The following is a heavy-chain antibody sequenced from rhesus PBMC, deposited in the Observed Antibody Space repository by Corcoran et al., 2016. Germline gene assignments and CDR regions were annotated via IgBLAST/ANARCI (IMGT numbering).Heavy chain of an antibody. D-gene: IGHD6-25*01. V-gene: IGHV4-76*01. Sequence: QVQLQESGPGVVKPSETLSLTCAVSGYSISSGYDWSWIRQPPGKGLEWIGYIYGSRRSTNYNPSLKNRVTMSKDTSKNQFSLKLSSVTAADTAVYYCARRAFIAAAGTLFDYWGQGVLVTVSS. CDR1: GYSISSGYD. CDR3: ARRAFIAAAGTLFDY. J-gene: IGHJ4*01. CDR2: IYGSRRST.